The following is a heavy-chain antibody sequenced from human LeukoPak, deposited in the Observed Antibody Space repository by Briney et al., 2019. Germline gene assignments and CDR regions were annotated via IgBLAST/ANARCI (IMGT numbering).Heavy chain of an antibody. V-gene: IGHV1-8*01. Sequence: ASVKVSCKASGYTFTSYDINWVRQATGQGLEWMGWMNPNSGNTGYAQKFQGRVTMTRDTSISTAYMELSRLRSDDTAVYYCARDYEYSSSRYYYYYYMDVWGKGTTVTVSS. J-gene: IGHJ6*03. CDR1: GYTFTSYD. CDR2: MNPNSGNT. D-gene: IGHD6-6*01. CDR3: ARDYEYSSSRYYYYYYMDV.